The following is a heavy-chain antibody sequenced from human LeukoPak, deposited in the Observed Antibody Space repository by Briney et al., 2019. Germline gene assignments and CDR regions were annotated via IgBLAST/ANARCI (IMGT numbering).Heavy chain of an antibody. CDR3: ARDNLHIAAAGDYYCYYGMDV. Sequence: GGSLRLSCAASGFTFSSYSMNWVRQAPGKGLEWVSSISSSSSYIYYADSVKGRFTISRDNAKNSLYLQMNSLRAEDTAVYYCARDNLHIAAAGDYYCYYGMDVWGQGTTVTVSS. CDR2: ISSSSSYI. CDR1: GFTFSSYS. J-gene: IGHJ6*02. D-gene: IGHD6-13*01. V-gene: IGHV3-21*01.